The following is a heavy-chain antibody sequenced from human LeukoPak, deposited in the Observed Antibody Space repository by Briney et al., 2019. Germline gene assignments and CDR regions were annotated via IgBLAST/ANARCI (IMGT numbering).Heavy chain of an antibody. J-gene: IGHJ4*02. D-gene: IGHD3-10*01. CDR3: AREQPPGVYFDY. CDR1: GFTVSNNY. CDR2: IYTDGGT. Sequence: GGSLRLSCAASGFTVSNNYLSWVRQAPGKGVEWVSIIYTDGGTYYADSVKGRFTISRDNSKNTLYLQMNSLRADDTAVYYCAREQPPGVYFDYWGQGALVTVSS. V-gene: IGHV3-53*01.